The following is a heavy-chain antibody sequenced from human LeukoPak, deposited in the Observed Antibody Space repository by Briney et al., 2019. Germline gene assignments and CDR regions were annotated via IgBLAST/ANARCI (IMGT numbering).Heavy chain of an antibody. Sequence: SEALSLTCAVSGGSISSGGYSWSWIRQPPGKGLEWIGYIYHSGSTYYNPSLKSRVTISVDRSKNQFSLKLSSVTAADTAVYYCARAAGCSGGSCYSGNHWFDPWGQGTLVTVSS. CDR2: IYHSGST. CDR3: ARAAGCSGGSCYSGNHWFDP. D-gene: IGHD2-15*01. V-gene: IGHV4-30-2*01. CDR1: GGSISSGGYS. J-gene: IGHJ5*02.